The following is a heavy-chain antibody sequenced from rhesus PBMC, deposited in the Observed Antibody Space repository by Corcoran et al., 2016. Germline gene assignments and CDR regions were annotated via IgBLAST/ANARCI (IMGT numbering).Heavy chain of an antibody. Sequence: QVQLQESGPGLVKPSETLSLTCAVSGYSISSNYWSWIRQPPGKGLELMGYINGSSGSTYYNPALKSLVTISTDTSKNQFSLRLSSLTAAGTAVYYCARGDYGNLRDFDHWGQGVLVTVSS. J-gene: IGHJ4*01. CDR1: GYSISSNY. CDR3: ARGDYGNLRDFDH. D-gene: IGHD4-35*01. CDR2: INGSSGST. V-gene: IGHV4-165*01.